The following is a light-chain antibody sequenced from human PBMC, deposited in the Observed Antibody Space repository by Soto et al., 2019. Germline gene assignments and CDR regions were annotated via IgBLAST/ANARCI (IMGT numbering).Light chain of an antibody. V-gene: IGLV2-8*01. J-gene: IGLJ1*01. CDR1: SSDVGGYNY. Sequence: ALTQPPSPPGPPGQPVTISCTGTSSDVGGYNYVSWYQQHPGKAPKLMIYEVGKRPSGVPLRFSGSRSGNTASLTVSGLQAEDEADYYCSSYAGSNNLGVFGTGTKVTVL. CDR2: EVG. CDR3: SSYAGSNNLGV.